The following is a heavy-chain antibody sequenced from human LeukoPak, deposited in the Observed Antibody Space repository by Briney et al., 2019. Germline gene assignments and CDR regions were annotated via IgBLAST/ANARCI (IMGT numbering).Heavy chain of an antibody. CDR3: AKTEPIRYFDWFDAFDI. Sequence: GGSLRLSCAASGFTFSNYALSWVRQAPGKGLEWVSSISGSGGSTYYADSVKGRFTISRDNSKNTLYLQMNSLRAEDTAVYYCAKTEPIRYFDWFDAFDIWGQGTMVTVSS. CDR1: GFTFSNYA. CDR2: ISGSGGST. V-gene: IGHV3-23*01. D-gene: IGHD3-9*01. J-gene: IGHJ3*02.